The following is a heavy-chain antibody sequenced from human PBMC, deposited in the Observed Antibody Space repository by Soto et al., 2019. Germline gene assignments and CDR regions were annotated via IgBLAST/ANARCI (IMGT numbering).Heavy chain of an antibody. CDR1: GGTFSSYA. D-gene: IGHD5-18*01. V-gene: IGHV1-69*12. Sequence: QVQLVQSGAEVKKPGSSVKVSCKASGGTFSSYAISWVRQAPGQGLEWMGGIIPIFGTANYAQKFQGRVTITADESTSTAYMELSSLRSEDTAVYYCAREGGYSYDLTAPITVVTLGNGRYFDYWGQGTLVTVSS. J-gene: IGHJ4*02. CDR3: AREGGYSYDLTAPITVVTLGNGRYFDY. CDR2: IIPIFGTA.